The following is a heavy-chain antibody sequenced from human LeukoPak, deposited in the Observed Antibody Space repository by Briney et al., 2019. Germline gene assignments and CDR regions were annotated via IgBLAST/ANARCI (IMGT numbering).Heavy chain of an antibody. D-gene: IGHD4/OR15-4a*01. V-gene: IGHV3-30*02. Sequence: GGSLRLSCAASGFTFSSYSMNWVRQAPGKGLEWVAFIRYDGSNKYYADSVKGRFTISRDNAKNSLYLQMNSLRAEDTAVYYCARAVLLGGQGTLVTVSS. CDR3: ARAVLL. CDR1: GFTFSSYS. CDR2: IRYDGSNK. J-gene: IGHJ4*02.